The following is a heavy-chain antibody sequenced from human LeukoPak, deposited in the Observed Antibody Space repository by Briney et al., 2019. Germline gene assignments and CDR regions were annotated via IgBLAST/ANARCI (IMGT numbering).Heavy chain of an antibody. Sequence: GGSLRLSCLASGFTFSSYVMHWVRQAPGKGLEDVSSISSSGGSTYYADSVKGRFTISRDKSMNTLYLQMNSLKAEDTAVCYCGRDWARSGDYWGQGTLVTVSS. CDR2: ISSSGGST. CDR3: GRDWARSGDY. J-gene: IGHJ4*02. D-gene: IGHD3-10*01. V-gene: IGHV3-64*04. CDR1: GFTFSSYV.